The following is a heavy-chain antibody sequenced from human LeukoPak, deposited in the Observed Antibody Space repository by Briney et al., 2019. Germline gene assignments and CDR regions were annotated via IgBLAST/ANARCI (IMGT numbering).Heavy chain of an antibody. Sequence: PGGSLRLSCAASGFTFSIYALNWVRQAPGKGLEWVPYISSSGSTIYYADSVKGRFTISRDNAKNSLYLQMNSLRAEDTAVYYCARLRRLRGSMVRGEYYYYGMDVWGQGTTVTVSS. J-gene: IGHJ6*02. CDR1: GFTFSIYA. CDR2: ISSSGSTI. CDR3: ARLRRLRGSMVRGEYYYYGMDV. D-gene: IGHD3-10*01. V-gene: IGHV3-48*03.